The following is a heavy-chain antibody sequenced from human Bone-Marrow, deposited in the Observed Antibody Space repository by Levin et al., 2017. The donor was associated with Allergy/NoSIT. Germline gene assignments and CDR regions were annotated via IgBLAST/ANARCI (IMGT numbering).Heavy chain of an antibody. V-gene: IGHV3-30-3*01. Sequence: LSLTCAASGFTFSGSTMHWVRQAPGKGLEWVALISYDGTNDYYGDSVRGRFTISRDNSKNTLYLQMNSLRPEDTAVYHCARDRCSGTTCYKGYYYYGMDVWGQGTTVTVSS. D-gene: IGHD2-2*01. CDR3: ARDRCSGTTCYKGYYYYGMDV. CDR2: ISYDGTND. CDR1: GFTFSGST. J-gene: IGHJ6*02.